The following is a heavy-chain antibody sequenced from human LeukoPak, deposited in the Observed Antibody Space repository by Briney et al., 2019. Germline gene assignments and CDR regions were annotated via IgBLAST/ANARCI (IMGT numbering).Heavy chain of an antibody. Sequence: ASVKVSCKASGYTFTGYYMHWVRQAPGQGLEWMGWINPNSGGTNYAQKFQGWVTMTRDTSISTAYMELSRLRSDDTAVYYCARESGSILGPMDVWDKGTTVTVSS. J-gene: IGHJ6*04. V-gene: IGHV1-2*04. CDR1: GYTFTGYY. D-gene: IGHD3-3*01. CDR3: ARESGSILGPMDV. CDR2: INPNSGGT.